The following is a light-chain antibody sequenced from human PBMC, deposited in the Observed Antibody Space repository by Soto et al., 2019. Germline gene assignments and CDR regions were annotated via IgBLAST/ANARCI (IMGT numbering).Light chain of an antibody. CDR3: QAWDSRTGV. V-gene: IGLV3-1*01. CDR1: KLGDKY. J-gene: IGLJ2*01. CDR2: QDS. Sequence: SYELTQPPSASVSPGQTASITCSGDKLGDKYACWYQQKPGQSPVLVIYQDSKRPSGIPERFSGSNSGNTATLTISGTQAMDEADYYCQAWDSRTGVFCVGTKRTVL.